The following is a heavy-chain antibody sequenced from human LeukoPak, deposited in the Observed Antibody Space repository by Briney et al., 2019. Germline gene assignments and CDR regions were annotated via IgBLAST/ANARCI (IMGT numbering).Heavy chain of an antibody. CDR3: ARERIAAALNWFDP. CDR2: ISAYNGNT. CDR1: GGTFSSYA. D-gene: IGHD6-13*01. V-gene: IGHV1-18*01. Sequence: ASVKVSCKASGGTFSSYAISWVRQAPGQGLEWMGWISAYNGNTNYAQKFQGRVTMTRDTSISTAYMELSRLRSDDTAVYYCARERIAAALNWFDPWGQGTLVTVSS. J-gene: IGHJ5*02.